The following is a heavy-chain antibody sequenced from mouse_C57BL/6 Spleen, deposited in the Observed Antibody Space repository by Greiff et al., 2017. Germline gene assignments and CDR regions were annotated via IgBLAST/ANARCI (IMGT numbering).Heavy chain of an antibody. J-gene: IGHJ2*01. Sequence: EVHLVESGGDLVKPGGSLKLSCAASGFTFSSYGMSWVRQTPDKRLEWVATISSGGSYTYYPDSVKGRFTISRDNAKNTLYLQMSSLKSEDTAMYYCARHGSSSYYFDYWGQGTTLTVSS. V-gene: IGHV5-6*01. CDR2: ISSGGSYT. CDR1: GFTFSSYG. D-gene: IGHD1-1*01. CDR3: ARHGSSSYYFDY.